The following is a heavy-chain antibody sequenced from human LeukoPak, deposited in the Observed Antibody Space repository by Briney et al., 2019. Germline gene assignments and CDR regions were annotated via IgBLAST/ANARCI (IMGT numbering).Heavy chain of an antibody. J-gene: IGHJ5*02. CDR2: IYYSGST. D-gene: IGHD1-26*01. CDR3: ARVGTSGSYTSDEVWFDP. V-gene: IGHV4-59*01. Sequence: SETLSLTCTVSGGSISSYYWSWIRQPPGKGLEWIGYIYYSGSTNYNPSLKSRVTISVDTSKNQFSLKLSSVTAADTAVYCCARVGTSGSYTSDEVWFDPWGQGTLVTVSS. CDR1: GGSISSYY.